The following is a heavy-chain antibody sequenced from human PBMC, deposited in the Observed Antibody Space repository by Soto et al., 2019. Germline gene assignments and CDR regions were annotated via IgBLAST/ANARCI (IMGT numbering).Heavy chain of an antibody. CDR1: GFTVSSNY. D-gene: IGHD2-2*01. V-gene: IGHV3-53*04. CDR3: ARGGSYCSSTRCYCGVYYYYMDV. J-gene: IGHJ6*03. Sequence: EVQLVESGGGLVQPGGSLRLSCAASGFTVSSNYMSWVRQAPGKGLEWVSVIYSRGSTYYADSVKGRFTISRHNSKNTLYLQLNSLRAEDTDVYYCARGGSYCSSTRCYCGVYYYYMDVWGKETTVTVSS. CDR2: IYSRGST.